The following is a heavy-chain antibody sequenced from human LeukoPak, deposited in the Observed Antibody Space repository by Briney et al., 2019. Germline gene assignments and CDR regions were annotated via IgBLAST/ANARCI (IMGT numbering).Heavy chain of an antibody. J-gene: IGHJ4*02. D-gene: IGHD1-26*01. V-gene: IGHV3-30*02. CDR1: GFTFSSYG. Sequence: GGSLRLSCAASGFTFSSYGMHWVRQAPGKGLEWVAFIRYDGSNKYYADSVKGRFTISRDNSKNTLYLQMNSLRAEDTAVYYCATSLSPQKMGATGAYYFDYWGQGTLVTVSS. CDR2: IRYDGSNK. CDR3: ATSLSPQKMGATGAYYFDY.